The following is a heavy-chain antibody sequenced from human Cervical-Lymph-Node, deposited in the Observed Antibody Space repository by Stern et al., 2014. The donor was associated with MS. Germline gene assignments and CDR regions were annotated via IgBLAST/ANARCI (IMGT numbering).Heavy chain of an antibody. CDR3: ARGRGGNYRYYFDY. D-gene: IGHD4-23*01. CDR1: GFTFSSYS. J-gene: IGHJ4*02. V-gene: IGHV3-21*01. Sequence: EVQLVESGGGLVKPGGSLRLSCAASGFTFSSYSMNWVRQAPGKGLEWVASISSGGSYRYYADSLKGRFTISRDNANNSLYLQMNSLRAEDTAVYYCARGRGGNYRYYFDYWGQGTLVTVSS. CDR2: ISSGGSYR.